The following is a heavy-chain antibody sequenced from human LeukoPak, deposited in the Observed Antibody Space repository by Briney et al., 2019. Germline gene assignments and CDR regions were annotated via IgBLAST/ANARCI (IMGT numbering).Heavy chain of an antibody. Sequence: EPGGSLRLSCAASGFTFSSYEMNWVRQAPGKGLEWVSYISSSGSTIYYADSVKGRFTISRDNAKNSLYLQMNSLRAEDTAVYYCARDLRYDAFDIWGQGTMVTVSS. CDR1: GFTFSSYE. D-gene: IGHD3-9*01. CDR2: ISSSGSTI. CDR3: ARDLRYDAFDI. J-gene: IGHJ3*02. V-gene: IGHV3-48*03.